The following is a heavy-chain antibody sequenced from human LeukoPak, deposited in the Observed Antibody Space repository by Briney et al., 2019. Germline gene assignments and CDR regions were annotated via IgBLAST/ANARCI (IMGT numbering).Heavy chain of an antibody. CDR1: GYTSTGYY. V-gene: IGHV1-2*02. CDR2: INPNSGGT. CDR3: ARAYYCSSTSCYPYYYYMDV. J-gene: IGHJ6*03. Sequence: ASVKVSCKASGYTSTGYYMHWVRQAPGQGLEWMGWINPNSGGTNYAQKFQGRVTMTRDTSISTAYMELSRLRSDDTAVYYCARAYYCSSTSCYPYYYYMDVWGKGTTVTVSS. D-gene: IGHD2-2*01.